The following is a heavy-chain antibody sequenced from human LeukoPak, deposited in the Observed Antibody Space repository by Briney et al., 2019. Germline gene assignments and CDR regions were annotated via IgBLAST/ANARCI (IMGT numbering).Heavy chain of an antibody. J-gene: IGHJ4*02. CDR3: ARDATYRTNGVCIYYFDY. D-gene: IGHD2-8*01. CDR1: GYTFTSYG. V-gene: IGHV1-18*01. Sequence: ASVKVSCKASGYTFTSYGISWVRQAPGQGLEWMGWISAYNGNTNYAQKLQGRVTMTTDTSTSTAYMELRSLRSDDTAVYYCARDATYRTNGVCIYYFDYWGQGTLVTVSS. CDR2: ISAYNGNT.